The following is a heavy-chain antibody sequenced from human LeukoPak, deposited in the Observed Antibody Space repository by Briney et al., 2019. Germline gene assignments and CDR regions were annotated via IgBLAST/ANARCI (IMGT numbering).Heavy chain of an antibody. D-gene: IGHD2-21*02. CDR3: AKLVAGGDLDY. CDR1: GFPFSGYG. V-gene: IGHV3-30*02. J-gene: IGHJ4*02. CDR2: IRYDGSNK. Sequence: PGGSLRLSCAASGFPFSGYGMHWVRQAPGKGLEWVAFIRYDGSNKYYADSVKGRFTISRDNSKNTLYLQMNSLRAEDTAVYYCAKLVAGGDLDYWGQGTLVTVSS.